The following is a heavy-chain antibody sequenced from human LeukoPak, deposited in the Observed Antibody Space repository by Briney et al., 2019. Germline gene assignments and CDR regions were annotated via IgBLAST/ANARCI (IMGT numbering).Heavy chain of an antibody. CDR1: GFTFSSYA. Sequence: SLRLSCAASGFTFSSYAMHWVRQAPGKGLEWVAVISYDGSNKYYADSVKGRFTISRDNSKNTLYLQMNSLRAEDTAVYYCARDHRGTMVRGLHDYWGQGTLVTVSS. CDR2: ISYDGSNK. J-gene: IGHJ4*02. D-gene: IGHD3-10*01. CDR3: ARDHRGTMVRGLHDY. V-gene: IGHV3-30-3*01.